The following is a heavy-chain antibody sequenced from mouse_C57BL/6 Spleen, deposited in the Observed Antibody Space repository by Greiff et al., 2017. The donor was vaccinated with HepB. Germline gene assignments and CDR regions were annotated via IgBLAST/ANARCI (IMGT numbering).Heavy chain of an antibody. CDR3: ARDWELYYYAMDY. V-gene: IGHV5-17*01. CDR2: ISSGSSTI. D-gene: IGHD4-1*01. Sequence: EVHLVESGGGLVKPGGSLKLSCAASGFTFSDYGMHWVRQAPEQGLEWVAYISSGSSTIYYADTVKGRFTISRDNAKNTLFLQMTSLRSEDTAMYYCARDWELYYYAMDYWGQGTSVTVSS. CDR1: GFTFSDYG. J-gene: IGHJ4*01.